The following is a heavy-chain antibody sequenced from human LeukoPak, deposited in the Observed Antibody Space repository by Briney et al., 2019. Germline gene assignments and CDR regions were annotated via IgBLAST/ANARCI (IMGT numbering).Heavy chain of an antibody. J-gene: IGHJ4*02. CDR1: GYTFTSYG. CDR2: ISAYNGNT. V-gene: IGHV1-18*01. D-gene: IGHD2-2*01. CDR3: ARVYRAAALYYFDY. Sequence: ASVKVSCKASGYTFTSYGISWVRQAPGQGLEWMGWISAYNGNTNYAQKLQGRVTMTTDTSTSTAYMELSSLRSEDTAVYYCARVYRAAALYYFDYWGQGTLVTVSS.